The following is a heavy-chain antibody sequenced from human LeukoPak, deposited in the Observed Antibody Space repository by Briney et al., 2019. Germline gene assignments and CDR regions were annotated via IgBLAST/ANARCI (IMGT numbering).Heavy chain of an antibody. CDR1: GFSFSDSG. Sequence: GGSLRLSCAVSGFSFSDSGMHWVRQPPGKGLEWVAFIRYEGSIKFYADSAKGRFTISRDNSRNTLYLQMNSLRAEDTSVYYCAKEYNNAYDSWGQGALVIVST. V-gene: IGHV3-30*02. CDR3: AKEYNNAYDS. D-gene: IGHD1-14*01. J-gene: IGHJ4*02. CDR2: IRYEGSIK.